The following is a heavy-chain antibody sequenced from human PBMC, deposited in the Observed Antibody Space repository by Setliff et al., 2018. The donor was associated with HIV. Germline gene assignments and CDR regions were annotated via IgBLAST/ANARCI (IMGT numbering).Heavy chain of an antibody. CDR2: VWDDGGNK. D-gene: IGHD2-15*01. CDR1: GFTFSNYG. Sequence: PGGSLRLSCAASGFTFSNYGMHWVRQAPGKGLEWVAAVWDDGGNKYYADSVKGRFTISRDNAKNTLYLQMNSLRAEDTAVYYCARGGDGYSFDYWGQGTLVTVSS. CDR3: ARGGDGYSFDY. J-gene: IGHJ4*02. V-gene: IGHV3-33*01.